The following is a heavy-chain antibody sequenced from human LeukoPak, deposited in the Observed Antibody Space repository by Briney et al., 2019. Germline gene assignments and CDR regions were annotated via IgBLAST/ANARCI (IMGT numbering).Heavy chain of an antibody. CDR2: ISSSSSYI. CDR1: GFTFSSYS. CDR3: ARDRPSGLDSSSRFDY. Sequence: PGGSLRLSCAASGFTFSSYSMNWVRQASGKGLEWVSSISSSSSYIYYADSVKGRFTISRDNAKNSLYLQMNSLRAEDTAVYYCARDRPSGLDSSSRFDYWGQGTLVTVSS. D-gene: IGHD6-13*01. J-gene: IGHJ4*02. V-gene: IGHV3-21*01.